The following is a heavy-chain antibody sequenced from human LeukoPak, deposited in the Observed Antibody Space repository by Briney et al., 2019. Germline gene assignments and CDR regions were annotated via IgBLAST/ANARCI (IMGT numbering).Heavy chain of an antibody. V-gene: IGHV5-51*01. CDR2: IYPGDSDT. CDR1: GYSFTSHW. J-gene: IGHJ4*02. CDR3: ARHAEWEIRPDY. Sequence: GESLKISCKGSGYSFTSHWIGWVRPMPGKGLEWMGIIYPGDSDTRYSPSFQGQVTISADKSISTAYLQWSSLKASDTAIYYCARHAEWEIRPDYWGQGTLVTVSS. D-gene: IGHD1-26*01.